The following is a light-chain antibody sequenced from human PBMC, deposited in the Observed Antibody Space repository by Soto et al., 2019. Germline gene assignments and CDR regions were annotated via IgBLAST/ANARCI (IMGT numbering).Light chain of an antibody. V-gene: IGKV3-20*01. CDR2: GAC. CDR1: QSVSSSY. CDR3: QQCGSSPHR. Sequence: EIVLTQSPGTLSLSPGERATLSCRASQSVSSSYLAWYQHKPGQAPRLLIYGACSRATGIPDRFSGSGSGTGFPRTVSRLEPEDFAGYYCQQCGSSPHRFGRGTKLEIK. J-gene: IGKJ2*03.